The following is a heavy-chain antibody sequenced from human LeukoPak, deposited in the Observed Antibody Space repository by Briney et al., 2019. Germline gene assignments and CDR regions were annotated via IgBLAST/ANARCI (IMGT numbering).Heavy chain of an antibody. CDR1: GGSISSYY. D-gene: IGHD3-10*01. J-gene: IGHJ6*03. CDR3: ARDSLTYGSGSYYTWGSYYYYMDV. V-gene: IGHV4-4*07. CDR2: IYTSGST. Sequence: SETLSLTCTASGGSISSYYWSWIRQPAGKGLEWIGRIYTSGSTNYNPSLKSRVTMSVDTSKNQFSLKLSSVTAADTAVYYCARDSLTYGSGSYYTWGSYYYYMDVWGKGTTVTISS.